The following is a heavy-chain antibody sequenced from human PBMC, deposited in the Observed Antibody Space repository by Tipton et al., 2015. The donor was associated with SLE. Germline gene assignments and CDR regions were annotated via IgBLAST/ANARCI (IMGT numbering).Heavy chain of an antibody. CDR2: INPSAGTT. CDR1: GYTFTSYY. CDR3: ASSEDVQDFAY. J-gene: IGHJ4*02. Sequence: QVQLVQSGAEVKEPGASLKVSCKASGYTFTSYYVHWVRQAPGQGLEWMGVINPSAGTTKYSQNYQGRVTLTRDTSTNTVYMEMRGLRSEDTAVYYCASSEDVQDFAYWSQGTLVTVSS. V-gene: IGHV1-46*01. D-gene: IGHD1-1*01.